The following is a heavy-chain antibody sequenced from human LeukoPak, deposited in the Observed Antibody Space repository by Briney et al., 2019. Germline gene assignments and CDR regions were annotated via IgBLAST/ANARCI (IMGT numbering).Heavy chain of an antibody. CDR1: GFNFGSYG. CDR2: ISYDGSHE. Sequence: GGSLRLSCAASGFNFGSYGMHWVRQPPGKGLDWEAVISYDGSHEYYADSVKGRFTISRDSSRNTLYLQMDSLRPEDTAMYYCSKSAVAGTHYYYYDMDVWGQGTTVTVSS. V-gene: IGHV3-30*18. CDR3: SKSAVAGTHYYYYDMDV. J-gene: IGHJ6*02. D-gene: IGHD6-19*01.